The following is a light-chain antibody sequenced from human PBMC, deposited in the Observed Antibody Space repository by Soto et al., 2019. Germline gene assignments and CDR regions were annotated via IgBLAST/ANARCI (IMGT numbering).Light chain of an antibody. CDR3: QQYNSYPLT. J-gene: IGKJ4*01. CDR2: KAS. V-gene: IGKV1-5*03. CDR1: QSISSR. Sequence: DIQVTQSPSTLSASVGYRFTITCRASQSISSRLAWYQQRPGKAPKLLIYKASSLESGVPSRFSGSGSGTEFTLTISSLQPDDFATYYCQQYNSYPLTFGGGTTVDIK.